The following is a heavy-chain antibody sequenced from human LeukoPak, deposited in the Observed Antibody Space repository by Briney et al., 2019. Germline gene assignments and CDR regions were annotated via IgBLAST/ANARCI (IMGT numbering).Heavy chain of an antibody. Sequence: GGSLRLSCAASGFTFSNYWMNWVRQAPGKGLEWVSSISSSSNYIYYADSLKGRFTISRDNAKNSLYLQMDSLRAEDTAMYYCARWDTAFDYWGQGILVTVSS. V-gene: IGHV3-21*01. CDR3: ARWDTAFDY. D-gene: IGHD5-18*01. CDR2: ISSSSNYI. CDR1: GFTFSNYW. J-gene: IGHJ4*02.